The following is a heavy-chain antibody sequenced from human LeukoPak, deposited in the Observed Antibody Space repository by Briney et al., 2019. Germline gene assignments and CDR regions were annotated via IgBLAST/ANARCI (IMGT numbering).Heavy chain of an antibody. D-gene: IGHD3-22*01. CDR2: ISGSGGST. Sequence: ETLSLTCAVSSASISSSNYYWGWVRQSPGKGLEWVSAISGSGGSTYYADSVKGRFTISRDNSKNTLYLQMNSLRAEDTAVYYCAKDSSGYFSGVDYWGQGTLVTVSS. J-gene: IGHJ4*02. CDR1: SASISSSNYY. V-gene: IGHV3-23*01. CDR3: AKDSSGYFSGVDY.